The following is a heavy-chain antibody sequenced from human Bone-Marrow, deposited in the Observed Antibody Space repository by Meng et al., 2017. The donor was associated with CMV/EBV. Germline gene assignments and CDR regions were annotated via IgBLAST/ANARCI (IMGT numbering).Heavy chain of an antibody. CDR3: AQYKEDALHI. CDR1: RFTFSSYA. V-gene: IGHV3-30-3*01. D-gene: IGHD1-1*01. CDR2: ISYDGSNK. J-gene: IGHJ3*02. Sequence: GGSLRLSCAASRFTFSSYAMHWVRQAPGKGLEWVALISYDGSNKYYADSVKGRFTISRDNAKNSLYLQMNSLRVEDTALYYCAQYKEDALHIWGQGTTVTVSS.